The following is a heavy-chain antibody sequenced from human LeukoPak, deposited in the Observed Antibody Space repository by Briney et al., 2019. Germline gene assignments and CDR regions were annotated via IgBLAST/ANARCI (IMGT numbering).Heavy chain of an antibody. CDR3: ARLNKGRQEIIRARFNYYMDV. Sequence: ASVKVSCKASGYAFTSYDINWVRQATGQGLEWMGWMNPNSGNTGYAQKFQGRVTMTRDTSISTAYMELSSLRSEDTAVYYCARLNKGRQEIIRARFNYYMDVWGKGTKVTVSS. V-gene: IGHV1-8*01. D-gene: IGHD3-10*01. CDR2: MNPNSGNT. CDR1: GYAFTSYD. J-gene: IGHJ6*03.